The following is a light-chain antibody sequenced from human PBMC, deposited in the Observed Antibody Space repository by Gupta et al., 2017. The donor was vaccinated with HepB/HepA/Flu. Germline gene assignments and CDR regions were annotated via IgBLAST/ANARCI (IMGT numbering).Light chain of an antibody. CDR1: SNNVGNQG. CDR3: SAWDGSLSAWV. CDR2: RNN. V-gene: IGLV10-54*04. J-gene: IGLJ3*02. Sequence: VSRXXXXXAXLTXTGNSNNVGNQGAAWLQQHQGHPPKLLSSRNNGRPSGVSERFSAARSGNTASLTVAGLQPEDEADYYCSAWDGSLSAWVFGGWTKLTVL.